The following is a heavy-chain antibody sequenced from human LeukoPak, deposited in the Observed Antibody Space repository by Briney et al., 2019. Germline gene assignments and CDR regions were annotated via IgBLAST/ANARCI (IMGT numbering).Heavy chain of an antibody. J-gene: IGHJ5*01. CDR2: CYYTGST. V-gene: IGHV4-59*05. D-gene: IGHD3-16*01. Sequence: SETLSLTCAVYGGSFSGYYWSWIRQPPGKGLEWIGSCYYTGSTYYNPSLKSRTTISVDTSKNKFSLNLTSVTAADTAVYYCATLGERRGAYNWFDSWGQGTLVTVSS. CDR1: GGSFSGYY. CDR3: ATLGERRGAYNWFDS.